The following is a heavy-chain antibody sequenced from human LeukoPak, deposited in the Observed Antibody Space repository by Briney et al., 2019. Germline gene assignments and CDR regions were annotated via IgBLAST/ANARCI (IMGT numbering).Heavy chain of an antibody. J-gene: IGHJ4*02. V-gene: IGHV4-31*03. CDR2: IYYSGST. CDR1: GGSISSGGYY. CDR3: ARAGGFFSPFGY. Sequence: PSETLSLTCTVSGGSISSGGYYWSWIRQHPGKGLEWIGYIYYSGSTYYNPSLRSRVTISVDTSKNQFSLKLSSVTAADTAVYYCARAGGFFSPFGYWGQGTLVTVSS. D-gene: IGHD3-16*01.